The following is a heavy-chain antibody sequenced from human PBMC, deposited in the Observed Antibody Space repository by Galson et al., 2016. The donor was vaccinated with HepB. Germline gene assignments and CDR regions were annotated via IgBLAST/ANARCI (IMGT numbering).Heavy chain of an antibody. CDR3: AKEVGAVPTLEVADPYFDY. V-gene: IGHV3-30*18. CDR2: ISYDGSEK. J-gene: IGHJ4*02. Sequence: LRLSCAASGFSFSDYAMQWVRQAPGKGLEWVAVISYDGSEKYYADSVKGRFTISRDNSKNTLYLQMSSLRADEPAVYYCAKEVGAVPTLEVADPYFDYWGLGTLVTVSS. CDR1: GFSFSDYA. D-gene: IGHD6-19*01.